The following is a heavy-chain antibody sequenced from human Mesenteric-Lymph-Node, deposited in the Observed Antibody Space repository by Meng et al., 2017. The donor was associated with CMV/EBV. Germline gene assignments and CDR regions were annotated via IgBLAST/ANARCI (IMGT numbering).Heavy chain of an antibody. CDR2: ISPGGTYI. J-gene: IGHJ4*02. V-gene: IGHV3-21*01. CDR3: ARSQQYAASGLSYIDY. Sequence: SGFTFSSYSMDWVRQVPGKGLEWVSSISPGGTYISYADSVRGRFTISRDNAKNSLFLQMNSLRDEDAAVYYCARSQQYAASGLSYIDYWGQGTLVTVSS. D-gene: IGHD2-15*01. CDR1: GFTFSSYS.